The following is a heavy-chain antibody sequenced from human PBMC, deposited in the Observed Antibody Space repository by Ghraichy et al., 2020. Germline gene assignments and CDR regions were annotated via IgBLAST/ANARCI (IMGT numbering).Heavy chain of an antibody. J-gene: IGHJ2*01. CDR3: ATSRLNYCYFEL. CDR1: GFSFSSYG. Sequence: GGSLRLSCAASGFSFSSYGMHWVRQAPGKGLEWVADIWYDRGNKYYVDSVKGRFTISRDNSKNTLYLQMSSLRAEDTAVYYCATSRLNYCYFELCCRGTLVTVSS. CDR2: IWYDRGNK. D-gene: IGHD2/OR15-2a*01. V-gene: IGHV3-33*03.